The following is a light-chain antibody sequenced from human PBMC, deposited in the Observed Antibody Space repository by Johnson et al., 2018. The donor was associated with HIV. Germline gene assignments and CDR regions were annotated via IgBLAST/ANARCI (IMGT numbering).Light chain of an antibody. Sequence: HSVLTQPPSVSAAPGQKVTISCSGSSSNIGNNYVSWYQQLPGTSPKLLIYENKARPSGIPDRFSGSKSATSATLAITGLQTGDEADYYCGTWDSILYVFVFGSGTKVTVL. J-gene: IGLJ1*01. CDR3: GTWDSILYVFV. V-gene: IGLV1-51*01. CDR1: SSNIGNNY. CDR2: ENK.